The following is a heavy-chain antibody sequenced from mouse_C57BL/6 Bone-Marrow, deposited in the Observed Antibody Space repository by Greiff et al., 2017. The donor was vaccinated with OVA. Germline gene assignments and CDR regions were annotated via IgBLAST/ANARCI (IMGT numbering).Heavy chain of an antibody. J-gene: IGHJ4*01. Sequence: LVESGAELVRPGTSVKVSCKASGYAFTNYLIEWVKQRPGQGLEWIGVINPGSGGTNYNEKFKGKATLTADKSSSTAYMQLSSLTSEDSAVYFCARGVMVTTRSYAMDYWGQGTSVTVSS. CDR3: ARGVMVTTRSYAMDY. CDR1: GYAFTNYL. V-gene: IGHV1-54*01. CDR2: INPGSGGT. D-gene: IGHD2-1*01.